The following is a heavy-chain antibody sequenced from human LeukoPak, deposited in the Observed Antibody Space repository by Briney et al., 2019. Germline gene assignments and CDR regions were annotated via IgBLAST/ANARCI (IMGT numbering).Heavy chain of an antibody. D-gene: IGHD2-21*02. CDR3: ARPASVTSGFDC. J-gene: IGHJ4*02. V-gene: IGHV1-8*01. CDR1: GYTFTSYD. CDR2: MNPNSGDT. Sequence: ASVKVSYKASGYTFTSYDINWVRQATGQGLEWMGWMNPNSGDTGYAQNFRGRVTMARNISISTAYLELGSLRSEDTAVYYCARPASVTSGFDCWGQGTLVTVSS.